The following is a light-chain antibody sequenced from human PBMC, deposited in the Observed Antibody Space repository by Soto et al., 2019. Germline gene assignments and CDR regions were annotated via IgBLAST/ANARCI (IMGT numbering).Light chain of an antibody. CDR2: DVS. Sequence: QSALTQPASVSGSPVQSITISCTGTSSDVGGYNYVSWYQQHPGKAPKLMIYDVSNRPSGVSNRFSGSKSGNTASLTISVLQAEDEADYYCSSYTSSSHVVFGGGTKLTVL. V-gene: IGLV2-14*01. J-gene: IGLJ2*01. CDR1: SSDVGGYNY. CDR3: SSYTSSSHVV.